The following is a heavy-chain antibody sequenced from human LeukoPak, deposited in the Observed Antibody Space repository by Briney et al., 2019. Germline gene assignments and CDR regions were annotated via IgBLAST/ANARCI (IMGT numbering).Heavy chain of an antibody. Sequence: MPGGSLRLSCAASGITVSSSYMSWVRQAPGKGLEWIGCIYYSGSTNYNPSLKGRVTISIDTSKNQFSLNLNYMTAADTAVYYCASGDNDPLFDYWGQGTLVTVSS. V-gene: IGHV4-59*02. D-gene: IGHD1-1*01. CDR2: IYYSGST. CDR3: ASGDNDPLFDY. CDR1: GITVSSSY. J-gene: IGHJ4*02.